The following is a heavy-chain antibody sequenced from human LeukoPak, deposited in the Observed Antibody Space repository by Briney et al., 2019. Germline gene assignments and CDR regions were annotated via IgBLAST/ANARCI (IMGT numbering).Heavy chain of an antibody. Sequence: SETLSLTCAVYGGSFSGYYWSWIRQPPGKGLEWIGEINHSGSTNYNPSLKSRVTISVVTSKNQFSLKLRSVTAADTAVYYCARKGPKVTIFGVVNRKTYMDVWGKGTTVTVSS. CDR2: INHSGST. V-gene: IGHV4-34*01. CDR1: GGSFSGYY. D-gene: IGHD3-3*01. CDR3: ARKGPKVTIFGVVNRKTYMDV. J-gene: IGHJ6*03.